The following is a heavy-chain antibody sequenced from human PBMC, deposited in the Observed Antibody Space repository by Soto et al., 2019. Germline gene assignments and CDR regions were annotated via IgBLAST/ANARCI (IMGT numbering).Heavy chain of an antibody. V-gene: IGHV3-21*01. CDR1: GFTFSSYS. CDR3: ARDRAIYYGSGSYYLDFDN. CDR2: ISSSSSYI. Sequence: EVQLVESGGGLVKPGGSLRLSCPASGFTFSSYSMNWVRQAPGKGLEWVSSISSSSSYIYYADSAKGRFTISRDNAKNSRDLQKNSLRAEDTAVYYCARDRAIYYGSGSYYLDFDNWGQGTLVTVSS. D-gene: IGHD3-10*01. J-gene: IGHJ4*02.